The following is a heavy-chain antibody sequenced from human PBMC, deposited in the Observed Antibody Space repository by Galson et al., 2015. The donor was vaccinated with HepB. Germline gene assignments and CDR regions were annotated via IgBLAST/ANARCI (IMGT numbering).Heavy chain of an antibody. CDR2: INPSGGST. V-gene: IGHV1-46*04. Sequence: SVKVSCKASGYTFTSYHMHWVRQAPGQGLEWMGIINPSGGSTSYAQKLQGRVTMTRDTSTSTVYMELSSLRSEDTAVYYCARVGYDSSGYYWHYFYYWGQGTLVTVSS. CDR3: ARVGYDSSGYYWHYFYY. D-gene: IGHD3-22*01. J-gene: IGHJ4*02. CDR1: GYTFTSYH.